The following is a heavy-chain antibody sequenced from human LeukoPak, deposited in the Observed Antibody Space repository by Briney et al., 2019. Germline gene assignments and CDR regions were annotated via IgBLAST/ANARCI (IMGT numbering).Heavy chain of an antibody. D-gene: IGHD3-10*01. J-gene: IGHJ4*02. CDR2: ISSSSSYT. V-gene: IGHV3-11*05. CDR3: ARDPQTVGGSGYFDY. CDR1: GFTFSDYY. Sequence: PEGSLRLSCAASGFTFSDYYMSWIRQAPGKGLEWVSYISSSSSYTNYADSVKGRFTISRDNAKNSLYLQMNSLRAEDTAVYYCARDPQTVGGSGYFDYWGRGTLVTVSS.